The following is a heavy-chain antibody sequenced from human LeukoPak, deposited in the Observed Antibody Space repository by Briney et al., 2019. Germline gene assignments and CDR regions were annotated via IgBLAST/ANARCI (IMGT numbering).Heavy chain of an antibody. CDR2: IYYSGST. CDR3: ARESGGKLH. Sequence: LRLSCAASGFTFSSYAMSWVRQHPGKGLEWIGYIYYSGSTYYNPSLKSRVTISVDTSKNQFSLKLSSVTAADTAVYYCARESGGKLHWGQGTLVTVSS. D-gene: IGHD2-15*01. CDR1: GFTFSSYAM. J-gene: IGHJ4*02. V-gene: IGHV4-31*11.